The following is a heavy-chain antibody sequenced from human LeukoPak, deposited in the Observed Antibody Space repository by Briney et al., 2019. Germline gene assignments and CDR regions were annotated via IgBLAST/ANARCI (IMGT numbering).Heavy chain of an antibody. J-gene: IGHJ4*02. CDR2: IYTSGST. CDR1: GGSISSYY. CDR3: ARHQIGYYDSSGYYFGYFDY. V-gene: IGHV4-4*09. D-gene: IGHD3-22*01. Sequence: PSETLSLTCTVSGGSISSYYWSWIRQPPGKGLEWIGYIYTSGSTNYNPSLKSRVTISVDTSKNQLSLKLSSVTAADTAVYYCARHQIGYYDSSGYYFGYFDYWGQGTLVTVSS.